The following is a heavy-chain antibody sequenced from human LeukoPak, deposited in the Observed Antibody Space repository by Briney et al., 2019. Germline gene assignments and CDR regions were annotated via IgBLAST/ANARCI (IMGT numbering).Heavy chain of an antibody. J-gene: IGHJ4*02. CDR1: GGSISSYY. CDR2: IYYSGST. CDR3: ARGDPLPYYFDY. D-gene: IGHD2-21*02. V-gene: IGHV4-59*01. Sequence: SETLSLTCTVSGGSISSYYWSWFRQPPGKGLEWIGYIYYSGSTNYNPSLKSRVTISVDTSKNQFSLKLSSVTAADTAVYYCARGDPLPYYFDYWGQGTLVTVSS.